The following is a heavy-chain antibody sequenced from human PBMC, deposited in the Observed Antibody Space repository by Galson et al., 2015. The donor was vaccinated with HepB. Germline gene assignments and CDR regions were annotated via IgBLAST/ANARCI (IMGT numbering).Heavy chain of an antibody. D-gene: IGHD7-27*01. J-gene: IGHJ3*02. Sequence: SVKVSCKASGYTFTSYAIHWVRQAPGQRLEWMGWINAGNGNTRYSQKFQGRVTITRDTSASTAYMELSSLRSEDTALYYCARETGAAAFDIWGQGTMVTVSS. CDR1: GYTFTSYA. CDR3: ARETGAAAFDI. V-gene: IGHV1-3*01. CDR2: INAGNGNT.